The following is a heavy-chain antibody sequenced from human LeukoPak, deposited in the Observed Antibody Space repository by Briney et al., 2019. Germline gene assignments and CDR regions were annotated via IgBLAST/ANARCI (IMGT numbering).Heavy chain of an antibody. Sequence: PGGSLRLSCAASGFAFYRYTINWVRQAPGKGLEWVSAISGSGGSTYYADSVKGRFTISRDNSKNTLYLQMNSLRAEDTAVYYCAQAYGDYGTAFDIWGQGTMVTVSS. V-gene: IGHV3-23*01. CDR1: GFAFYRYT. CDR2: ISGSGGST. CDR3: AQAYGDYGTAFDI. D-gene: IGHD4-17*01. J-gene: IGHJ3*02.